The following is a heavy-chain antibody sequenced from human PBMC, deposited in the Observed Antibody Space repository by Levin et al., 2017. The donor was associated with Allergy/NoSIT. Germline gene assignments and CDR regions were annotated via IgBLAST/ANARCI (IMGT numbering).Heavy chain of an antibody. V-gene: IGHV3-23*01. CDR2: IIGSSGNT. J-gene: IGHJ4*02. D-gene: IGHD6-19*01. CDR1: GFTFNIYT. CDR3: AKGTSSSGADY. Sequence: ETLSLTCAASGFTFNIYTMSWVRQAPGKGLEWVSVIIGSSGNTYYADSVKGRFTISRDNSKNTLYLQMNSLRAEDTALYYCAKGTSSSGADYWGQGTLVTVSS.